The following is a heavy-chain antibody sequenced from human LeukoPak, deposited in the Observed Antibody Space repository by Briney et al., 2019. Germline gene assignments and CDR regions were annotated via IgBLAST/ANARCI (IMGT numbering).Heavy chain of an antibody. CDR3: AKDADTYGSTYYFDY. CDR1: GFTFSSYG. V-gene: IGHV3-30*18. Sequence: GRSLRLSCAASGFTFSSYGMHWVRQAPGKGLEWVAVISYDGRDKYYTDSVKGRFSTSRDNSKNTLYLQMNSLRAEDTAVYYCAKDADTYGSTYYFDYWGQGTLVTVSS. CDR2: ISYDGRDK. D-gene: IGHD3-10*01. J-gene: IGHJ4*02.